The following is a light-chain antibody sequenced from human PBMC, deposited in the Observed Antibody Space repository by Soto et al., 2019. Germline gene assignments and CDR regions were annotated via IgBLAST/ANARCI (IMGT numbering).Light chain of an antibody. Sequence: DIQMTQSPSSLSASVGDRVTITCRASRIIDTYVDWYQQKPGKAPDLLIYLASTLQVGVPSRFSGSGSGTDFTLTISSLQPEDFATYYCQQSYSTPHTFGQGTDWRL. V-gene: IGKV1-39*01. CDR2: LAS. J-gene: IGKJ5*01. CDR3: QQSYSTPHT. CDR1: RIIDTY.